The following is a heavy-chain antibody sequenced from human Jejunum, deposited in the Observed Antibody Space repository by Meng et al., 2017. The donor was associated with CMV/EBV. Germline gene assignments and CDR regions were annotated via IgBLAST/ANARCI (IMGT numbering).Heavy chain of an antibody. CDR1: GFPFRNYW. V-gene: IGHV3-7*01. J-gene: IGHJ4*02. Sequence: SCEASGFPFRNYWMTWVRQAPGKGLGWVANIKEDGSEMYYVDSVKGRFTISRDNTKNSLYLQMISLRAEDTAVYYCARDGGRKEDYWGQGTLVTVSS. D-gene: IGHD3-16*01. CDR2: IKEDGSEM. CDR3: ARDGGRKEDY.